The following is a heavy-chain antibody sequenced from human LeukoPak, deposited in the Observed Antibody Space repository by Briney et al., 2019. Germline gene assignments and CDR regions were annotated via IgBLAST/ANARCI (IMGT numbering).Heavy chain of an antibody. Sequence: ASVKVSCKASGYTFTSYGISWVRQAPGQGLEWMGWISAYNGNTNYAQKLQGRVTMTTDTSTSTAFMELRGLRSDDTAVYYCARGAPRRIYYYDSSGSSVGEDYWGQGTLVTVSS. CDR1: GYTFTSYG. V-gene: IGHV1-18*01. D-gene: IGHD3-22*01. J-gene: IGHJ4*02. CDR2: ISAYNGNT. CDR3: ARGAPRRIYYYDSSGSSVGEDY.